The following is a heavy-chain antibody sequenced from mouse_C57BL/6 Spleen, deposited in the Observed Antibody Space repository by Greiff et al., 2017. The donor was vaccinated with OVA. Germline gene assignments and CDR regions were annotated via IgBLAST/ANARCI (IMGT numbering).Heavy chain of an antibody. CDR1: GYTFTTYP. J-gene: IGHJ3*01. Sequence: VQLQQSGAELVKPGASVKMSCKASGYTFTTYPIEWMKQNHGQSLEWIGNFHPYNDDTKYNEKFKGKATLTVEKSSSTVYLELSRLTADDSAVYYCARRYYYGFSWFADWGQGTLVTVSA. CDR3: ARRYYYGFSWFAD. D-gene: IGHD1-1*01. V-gene: IGHV1-47*01. CDR2: FHPYNDDT.